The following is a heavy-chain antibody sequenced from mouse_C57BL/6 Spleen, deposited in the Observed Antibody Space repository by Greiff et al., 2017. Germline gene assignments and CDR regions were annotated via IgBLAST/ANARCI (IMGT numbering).Heavy chain of an antibody. CDR2: ISSGSSII. D-gene: IGHD1-1*01. CDR3: ARAIYYYGSSYRYAMDY. Sequence: DVMLVESGGGLVKPGGSLKLSCAASGFPFSDYGMHWVRQAPEQGLEWVAYISSGSSIIYYADTVKGRFTVSRDNAKNTLFLQMTSLRSADTAIYYCARAIYYYGSSYRYAMDYWGQGTSVTVSS. J-gene: IGHJ4*01. CDR1: GFPFSDYG. V-gene: IGHV5-17*01.